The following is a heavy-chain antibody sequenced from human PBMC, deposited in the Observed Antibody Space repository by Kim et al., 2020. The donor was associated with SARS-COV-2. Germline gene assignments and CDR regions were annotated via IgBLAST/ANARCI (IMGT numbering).Heavy chain of an antibody. J-gene: IGHJ6*02. V-gene: IGHV4-31*02. CDR3: ARDRVTMVRGVTYYYYGMDV. D-gene: IGHD3-10*01. Sequence: RVTISVDTSKNQFSLKLSSVTAADTAVYYCARDRVTMVRGVTYYYYGMDVWGQGTTVTVSS.